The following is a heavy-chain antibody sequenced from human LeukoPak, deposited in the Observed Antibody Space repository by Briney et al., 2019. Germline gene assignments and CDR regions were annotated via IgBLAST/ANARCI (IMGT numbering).Heavy chain of an antibody. CDR3: AKDGASQSQIPRGFDP. CDR1: GFTFSSYG. D-gene: IGHD2-2*01. CDR2: IRYDGSNK. Sequence: PGGSLRLSCAASGFTFSSYGMHWVRQAPGKGLEWVAFIRYDGSNKCYADSVKGRFTISRDNSKNTLYLQMNSLRAEDTAVYYCAKDGASQSQIPRGFDPWGQGTLVTVSS. V-gene: IGHV3-30*02. J-gene: IGHJ5*02.